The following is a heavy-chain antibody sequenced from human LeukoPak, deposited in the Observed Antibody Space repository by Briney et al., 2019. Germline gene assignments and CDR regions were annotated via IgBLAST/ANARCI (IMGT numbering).Heavy chain of an antibody. CDR1: GFTFSSYE. J-gene: IGHJ4*02. CDR3: ARATRGVASDFDY. D-gene: IGHD2-15*01. V-gene: IGHV3-48*03. Sequence: GGSLRLSCAASGFTFSSYEMNWVRQAPGKGLEWVSCVSSSGRTIYYTDSVKGRFTISRDNAKNSLYLQMNSLRAEDTAVYYCARATRGVASDFDYWGQGTLVTVSS. CDR2: VSSSGRTI.